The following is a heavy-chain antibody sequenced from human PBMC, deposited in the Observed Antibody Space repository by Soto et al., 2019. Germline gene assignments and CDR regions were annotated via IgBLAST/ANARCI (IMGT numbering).Heavy chain of an antibody. D-gene: IGHD2-21*02. V-gene: IGHV6-1*01. CDR3: SKDKHDCFNRRIGFDT. Sequence: SHTLSLNCAISGDSVCSNGAAWNWIRQSPSRGLEWLGRTYYRSKWYNDYAVSVKSRITINPDTSKSQFSLQLNSVTPEDTAVYYCSKDKHDCFNRRIGFDTLGKGILVTGSS. CDR1: GDSVCSNGAA. J-gene: IGHJ5*02. CDR2: TYYRSKWYN.